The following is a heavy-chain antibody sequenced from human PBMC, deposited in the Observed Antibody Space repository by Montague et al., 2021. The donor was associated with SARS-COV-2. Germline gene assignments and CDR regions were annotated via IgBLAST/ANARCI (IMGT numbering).Heavy chain of an antibody. J-gene: IGHJ4*02. CDR1: GFSLSTSGMC. V-gene: IGHV2-70*01. Sequence: PALVKPTQTLTLTCTFSGFSLSTSGMCASWIRQPPGKALEWLALIDWDDDKFYSTYLKTRLTISKDTSKNQVVLTMTNMDPVDTSTYYCARVRYFDTTFDYWGQGTLVTVSS. CDR3: ARVRYFDTTFDY. D-gene: IGHD3-9*01. CDR2: IDWDDDK.